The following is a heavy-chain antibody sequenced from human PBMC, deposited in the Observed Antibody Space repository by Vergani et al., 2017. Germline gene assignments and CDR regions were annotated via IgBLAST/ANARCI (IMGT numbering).Heavy chain of an antibody. CDR3: ATSGYRRWGYYFDY. Sequence: QVQLQESGPGLVKPPGTLSLTCTVSGESIRSGSHYWSWIRQPAGKGPEWIGHIHTGGSTDLNPSFKSRVSISVDTSKSQFSLKLNSVTAADTAVYYCATSGYRRWGYYFDYWGQGILVTVSS. CDR2: IHTGGST. J-gene: IGHJ4*02. V-gene: IGHV4-61*02. D-gene: IGHD2-2*02. CDR1: GESIRSGSHY.